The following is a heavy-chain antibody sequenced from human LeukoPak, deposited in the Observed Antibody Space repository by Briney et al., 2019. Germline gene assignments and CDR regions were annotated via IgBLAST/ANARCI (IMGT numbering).Heavy chain of an antibody. V-gene: IGHV4-59*01. D-gene: IGHD1-1*01. CDR3: ARDLMAGTTPFDY. CDR2: IYYSGST. J-gene: IGHJ4*02. Sequence: ASETLSLTCAVYGGSFSGYYWSWIRQPPGKGLEWIGYIYYSGSTNYNPSLKSRVTISVDTSKNQFSLKLSSVTAADTAVYYCARDLMAGTTPFDYWGQGTLVTVSS. CDR1: GGSFSGYY.